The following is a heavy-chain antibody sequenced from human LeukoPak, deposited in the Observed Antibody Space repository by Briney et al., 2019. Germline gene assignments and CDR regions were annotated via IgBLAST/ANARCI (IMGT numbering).Heavy chain of an antibody. CDR2: IIPIFGTA. CDR3: ASSYYDSSGYYYWGYYFDY. D-gene: IGHD3-22*01. V-gene: IGHV1-69*01. Sequence: GASVKVSCKASGGTFSSYAISWVRQAPGQGLEWMAGIIPIFGTANCAQKFQGRVTITADESTSTAYMELSSLRSEDTAVYYCASSYYDSSGYYYWGYYFDYWGQGTLVTVSS. CDR1: GGTFSSYA. J-gene: IGHJ4*02.